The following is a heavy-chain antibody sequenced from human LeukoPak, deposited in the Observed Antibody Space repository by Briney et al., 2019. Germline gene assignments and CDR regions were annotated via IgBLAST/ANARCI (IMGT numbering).Heavy chain of an antibody. J-gene: IGHJ4*02. D-gene: IGHD1-26*01. CDR3: ARWGTTTN. V-gene: IGHV3-48*01. Sequence: GGSLRLSCAASGFTFDSYSMNWVRQAPGKGLEWISYISTSSSTIYYADSVKGRFTISRDNAKNSLYLQMNSLRADDTAVYYCARWGTTTNWSQGTLVTVSS. CDR1: GFTFDSYS. CDR2: ISTSSSTI.